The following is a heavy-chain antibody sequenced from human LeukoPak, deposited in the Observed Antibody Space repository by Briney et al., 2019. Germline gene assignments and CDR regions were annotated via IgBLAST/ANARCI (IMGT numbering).Heavy chain of an antibody. V-gene: IGHV1-8*01. J-gene: IGHJ4*02. D-gene: IGHD3-10*01. CDR3: AKEYDSGGYGAYFDY. Sequence: ASVKVSCKASGYTFTSYDFNWLRQATGQGPEWMGWMNPNSGATGYAQKFQGRVTMTRSASINTAYMELTNLRSEDTAVYYCAKEYDSGGYGAYFDYWGQGTLVTVSS. CDR1: GYTFTSYD. CDR2: MNPNSGAT.